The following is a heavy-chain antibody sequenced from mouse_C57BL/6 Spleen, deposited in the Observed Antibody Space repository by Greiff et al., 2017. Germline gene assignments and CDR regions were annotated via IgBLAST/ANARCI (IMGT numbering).Heavy chain of an antibody. D-gene: IGHD2-5*01. CDR3: ARGSNSLYYAMDY. J-gene: IGHJ4*01. CDR1: GYTFTDYN. Sequence: EVQLQQSGPELVKPGASVKMSCKASGYTFTDYNMHWVKQSHGKSLEWIGYINPNNGGTSYNQKFKGKATLTVNKSSSTAYMELRSLTSEDSAVYYCARGSNSLYYAMDYWGQGTSVTVSS. CDR2: INPNNGGT. V-gene: IGHV1-22*01.